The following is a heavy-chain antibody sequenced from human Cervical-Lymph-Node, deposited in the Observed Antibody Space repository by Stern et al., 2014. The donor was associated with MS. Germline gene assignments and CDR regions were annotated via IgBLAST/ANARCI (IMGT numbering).Heavy chain of an antibody. CDR1: GFSLSNARMG. Sequence: QITLKESGPVLVKPTETLMLTCTVSGFSLSNARMGVSWIRQPPGKALEWLATIFLNDEKSYSTSLKSRLPISKDPSKSQVVLTMPNMDPVDTATYFCARILYDGAYRGDYWGQGILVTVSS. J-gene: IGHJ4*02. CDR2: IFLNDEK. V-gene: IGHV2-26*01. CDR3: ARILYDGAYRGDY. D-gene: IGHD3-10*01.